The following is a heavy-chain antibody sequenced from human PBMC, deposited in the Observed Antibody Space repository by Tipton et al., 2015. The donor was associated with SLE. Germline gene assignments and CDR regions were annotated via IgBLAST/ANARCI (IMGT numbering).Heavy chain of an antibody. J-gene: IGHJ5*02. CDR1: GGSISSYY. CDR2: IYYSGST. CDR3: ARGKRGVYGGKGYNWFDP. Sequence: TLSLTCTVCGGSISSYYWSWIRQPPGKGLEWIGYIYYSGSTNYNPSLKSRVTISVDTSKNQFSLKLSSVTAADTAVYYCARGKRGVYGGKGYNWFDPWGQGTLVTVSS. D-gene: IGHD4-23*01. V-gene: IGHV4-59*01.